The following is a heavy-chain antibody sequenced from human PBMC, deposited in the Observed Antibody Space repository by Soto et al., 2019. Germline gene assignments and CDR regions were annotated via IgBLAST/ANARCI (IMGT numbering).Heavy chain of an antibody. V-gene: IGHV4-59*01. CDR2: IYYSGST. Sequence: ETLSLTCTVSGGSISSYYWSWIRQPPGKGLEWIGYIYYSGSTNYNPSLKSRVTISVDTSKNQFSLKLSSVTAADTAVYYCARISVAGPYYYGMDVWGQGTTVTVSS. J-gene: IGHJ6*02. CDR1: GGSISSYY. CDR3: ARISVAGPYYYGMDV. D-gene: IGHD6-19*01.